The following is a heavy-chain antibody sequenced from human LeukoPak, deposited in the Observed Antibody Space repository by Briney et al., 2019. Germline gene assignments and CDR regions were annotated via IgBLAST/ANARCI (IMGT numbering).Heavy chain of an antibody. CDR1: GGSISRSAYY. J-gene: IGHJ6*03. CDR3: ARTTRENIVVVTAIREYYYYMDV. V-gene: IGHV4-39*01. CDR2: IYFSGTT. Sequence: PSETLSLTCTVSGGSISRSAYYWGWIRQPPGKGLEWIGSIYFSGTTYYNPSLKSRLTISVDTSKNQFSLKLNSVTAADTAVYYCARTTRENIVVVTAIREYYYYMDVWGKGTTVTISS. D-gene: IGHD2-21*02.